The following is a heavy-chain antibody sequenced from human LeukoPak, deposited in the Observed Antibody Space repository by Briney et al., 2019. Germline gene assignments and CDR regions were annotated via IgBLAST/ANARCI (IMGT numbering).Heavy chain of an antibody. V-gene: IGHV3-23*01. Sequence: GGSLRLSCAASGFTFSSYAMSWVRQAPGKGLEWVSAISGSGGSTYYADSVKGRFTISRDNSKNTLYLQMNSLRAEDTAVYYCAKDLSGYDPTNYYMDVWGKGTTVTASS. D-gene: IGHD5-12*01. CDR3: AKDLSGYDPTNYYMDV. J-gene: IGHJ6*03. CDR1: GFTFSSYA. CDR2: ISGSGGST.